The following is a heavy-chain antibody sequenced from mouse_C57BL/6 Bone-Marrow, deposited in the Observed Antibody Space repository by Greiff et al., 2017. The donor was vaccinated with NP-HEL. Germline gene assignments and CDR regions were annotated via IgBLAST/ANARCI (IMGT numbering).Heavy chain of an antibody. CDR1: GFTFSDYG. D-gene: IGHD2-3*01. CDR2: ISNLAYSI. V-gene: IGHV5-15*01. Sequence: EVNVVESGGGLVQPGGSLKLSCAASGFTFSDYGMAWVRQAPRKGPEWVAFISNLAYSIYYADTVTGRFTISRENAKNTLYLEMSSLRSEDTAMYYCARLYDGYYDYAMDYWGQGTSVTVSS. J-gene: IGHJ4*01. CDR3: ARLYDGYYDYAMDY.